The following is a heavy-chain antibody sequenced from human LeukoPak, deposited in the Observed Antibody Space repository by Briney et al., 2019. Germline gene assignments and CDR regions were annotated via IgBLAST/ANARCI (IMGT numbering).Heavy chain of an antibody. Sequence: GSLRLSCAASGFTFSSYSMNWVRQAPGKGLEWVSYISSSSSTIYYADSVKGRFTISRDNAKNSLYLQMNSLRAEDTAVYYCARGVERWLQVPFDYWGQGTLVTVSS. J-gene: IGHJ4*02. CDR1: GFTFSSYS. CDR2: ISSSSSTI. D-gene: IGHD5-24*01. CDR3: ARGVERWLQVPFDY. V-gene: IGHV3-48*04.